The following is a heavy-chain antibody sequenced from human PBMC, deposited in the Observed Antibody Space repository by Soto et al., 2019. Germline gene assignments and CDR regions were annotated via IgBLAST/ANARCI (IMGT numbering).Heavy chain of an antibody. CDR2: IFSNDEK. V-gene: IGHV2-26*01. CDR3: ARAYSSSWNHYYYYYGMDV. Sequence: SGPTLVNPTETLTLTCTVSGFSLSNARMGVSWIRQPPGKALEWLAHIFSNDEKSYSTSLKSRLTISKDTSKSQVVLTMTNMDPVDTATYYCARAYSSSWNHYYYYYGMDVWGQGTTVTVSS. D-gene: IGHD6-13*01. J-gene: IGHJ6*02. CDR1: GFSLSNARMG.